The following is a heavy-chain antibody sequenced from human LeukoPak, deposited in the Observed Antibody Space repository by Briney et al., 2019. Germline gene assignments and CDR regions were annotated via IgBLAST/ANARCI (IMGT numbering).Heavy chain of an antibody. J-gene: IGHJ5*02. CDR2: IYYSGST. CDR1: GGSISSSSYY. CDR3: ARRAAILTGYYWRNNWFDP. V-gene: IGHV4-39*07. D-gene: IGHD3-9*01. Sequence: SETLSLTCTVSGGSISSSSYYWGWIRQPPGKGLEWIGSIYYSGSTYYNPSLKSRVTISVDTSKNQFSLKLSSVTAADTAVYYCARRAAILTGYYWRNNWFDPWGQGTLVTASS.